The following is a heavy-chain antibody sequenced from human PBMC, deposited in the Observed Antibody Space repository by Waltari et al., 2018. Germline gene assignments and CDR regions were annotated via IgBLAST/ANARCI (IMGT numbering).Heavy chain of an antibody. D-gene: IGHD1-26*01. CDR1: GFHFKSYE. Sequence: EVQLVESGGGLVQPGGSLRLSCATSGFHFKSYEMNWVRQAPGKGLEGVSYISTSGNSANYADSVKGRFSISRDNAKNSVDLQMNSLRAEDTAVYYCARRSRFSGSPLGHWGQGSLVIVSS. CDR2: ISTSGNSA. J-gene: IGHJ1*01. CDR3: ARRSRFSGSPLGH. V-gene: IGHV3-48*03.